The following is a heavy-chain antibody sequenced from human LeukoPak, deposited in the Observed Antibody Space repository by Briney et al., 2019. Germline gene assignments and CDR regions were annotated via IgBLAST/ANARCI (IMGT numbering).Heavy chain of an antibody. CDR1: GFTFNSYS. V-gene: IGHV3-21*01. Sequence: GGSLRLSCAASGFTFNSYSMNWVRQAPGKGLEWVSSISSSSSYIYYADSVKGRFTISRDNAKNSLYPQMNSLRAEDTAVYYCATKNVDYWGQGTLVTVSS. CDR3: ATKNVDY. CDR2: ISSSSSYI. J-gene: IGHJ4*02.